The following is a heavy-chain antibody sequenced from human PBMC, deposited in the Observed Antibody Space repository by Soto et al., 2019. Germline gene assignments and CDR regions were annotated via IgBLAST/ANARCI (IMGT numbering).Heavy chain of an antibody. Sequence: GGSLRLSCAASGFTFSDYYMSWIRQAPGKGLEWVSYISSSGSTIYYADSVKGRFTISRDNAKNSLYLQMNSLRAEDTAVYYCARDPIPSPIAARPGGGCFDYWGQGTLVTVSS. J-gene: IGHJ4*02. CDR3: ARDPIPSPIAARPGGGCFDY. CDR2: ISSSGSTI. V-gene: IGHV3-11*01. CDR1: GFTFSDYY. D-gene: IGHD6-6*01.